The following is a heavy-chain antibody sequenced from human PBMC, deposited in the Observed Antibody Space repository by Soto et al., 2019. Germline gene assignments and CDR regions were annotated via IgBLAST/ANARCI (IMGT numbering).Heavy chain of an antibody. J-gene: IGHJ6*02. CDR3: ARGETRGGYGSGSYPYYYYYGMDV. CDR1: GGSMSSGGYY. Sequence: TLSLTCAVSGGSMSSGGYYWVWVRHHPGKGLEWIGYIYYSGSTYYNPSLKSRVTISVDTSKNQFSLKLSSVTAADTAVYYCARGETRGGYGSGSYPYYYYYGMDVWGQGTTVTVSS. V-gene: IGHV4-31*11. CDR2: IYYSGST. D-gene: IGHD3-10*01.